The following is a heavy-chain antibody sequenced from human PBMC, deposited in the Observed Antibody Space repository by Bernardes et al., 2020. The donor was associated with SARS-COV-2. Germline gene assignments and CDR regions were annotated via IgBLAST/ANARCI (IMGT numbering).Heavy chain of an antibody. CDR1: GFIFRTYE. J-gene: IGHJ4*02. Sequence: GGSLRLSCAASGFIFRTYEMNWARQVPGKELEWISYIGSSGSPIYYADSVKGRFTISRDNAQNSLFLQMDSLREEDTAVYYCTRGRYGWGLWGQGTLVTVSS. V-gene: IGHV3-48*03. CDR3: TRGRYGWGL. D-gene: IGHD3-10*01. CDR2: IGSSGSPI.